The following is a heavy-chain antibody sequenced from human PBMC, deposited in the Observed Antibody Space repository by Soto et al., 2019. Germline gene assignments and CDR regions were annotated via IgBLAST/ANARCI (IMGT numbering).Heavy chain of an antibody. CDR1: GFTFSSYA. V-gene: IGHV3-23*01. CDR2: ISGSGGST. Sequence: GGSLRLSSAASGFTFSSYAMSWVRQAPGKGLEWVSAISGSGGSTYYADSVKGRFTISRDNSKNTLYLQMNSLRAEDTAVYYCAKARAQYYDFWSGYPVDYWGQGTLVTVSS. CDR3: AKARAQYYDFWSGYPVDY. D-gene: IGHD3-3*01. J-gene: IGHJ4*02.